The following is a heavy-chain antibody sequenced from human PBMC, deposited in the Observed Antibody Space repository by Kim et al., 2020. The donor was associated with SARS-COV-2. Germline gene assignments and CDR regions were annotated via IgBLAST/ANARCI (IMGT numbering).Heavy chain of an antibody. CDR3: ARGSRYYGSGSYTSPNWFDP. D-gene: IGHD3-10*01. Sequence: SETLSLTCAVYGGSFSGYYWSWIRQPPGKGLEWIGEINHSGSTNYNPSLKSRVTISVDTSKNQFSLKLSSVTAADTAVYYCARGSRYYGSGSYTSPNWFDPWGQGTLVTVSS. J-gene: IGHJ5*02. CDR1: GGSFSGYY. CDR2: INHSGST. V-gene: IGHV4-34*01.